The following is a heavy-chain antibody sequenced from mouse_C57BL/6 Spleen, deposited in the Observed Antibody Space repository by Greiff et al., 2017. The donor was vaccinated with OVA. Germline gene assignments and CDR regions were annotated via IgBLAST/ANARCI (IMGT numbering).Heavy chain of an antibody. V-gene: IGHV6-6*01. D-gene: IGHD2-10*01. J-gene: IGHJ1*03. CDR1: GFTFSDAW. CDR2: IRNKANNHAT. CDR3: TRSLPFRGYFDV. Sequence: GGSMKLSCAASGFTFSDAWMDWVRQSPEQGLEWVAEIRNKANNHATYYAESVKGRFTISREDSKSSVYLQMNSLRAEDTGIYYCTRSLPFRGYFDVWGTGTTVTVSS.